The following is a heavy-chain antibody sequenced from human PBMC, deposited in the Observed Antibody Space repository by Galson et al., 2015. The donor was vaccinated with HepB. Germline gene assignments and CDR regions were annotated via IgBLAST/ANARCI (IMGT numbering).Heavy chain of an antibody. CDR2: ISGSGGST. Sequence: SLRLSCAASGFTFSSYAMSWVRQAPGKGLEWVSAISGSGGSTYYADSVKGRFTISRDNSKNTLYLQMNSLRAEDTAVYYCAKTPLKAHQWLVPDRDYFDYWGQGTLVTVSS. CDR3: AKTPLKAHQWLVPDRDYFDY. V-gene: IGHV3-23*01. D-gene: IGHD6-19*01. CDR1: GFTFSSYA. J-gene: IGHJ4*02.